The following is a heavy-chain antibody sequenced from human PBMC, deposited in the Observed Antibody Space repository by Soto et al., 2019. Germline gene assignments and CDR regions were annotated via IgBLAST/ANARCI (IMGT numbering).Heavy chain of an antibody. CDR1: GGTFSSYA. CDR2: IIPIFGTA. D-gene: IGHD3-22*01. Sequence: SVKVSCKASGGTFSSYAISWVRQAPGQGLEWMGGIIPIFGTANYAQKFQGRVTITADESTSTAYMELSSLRSEDTAVYYSARDSSGYSDSDDAFDIWGQGTMVTVSS. J-gene: IGHJ3*02. CDR3: ARDSSGYSDSDDAFDI. V-gene: IGHV1-69*13.